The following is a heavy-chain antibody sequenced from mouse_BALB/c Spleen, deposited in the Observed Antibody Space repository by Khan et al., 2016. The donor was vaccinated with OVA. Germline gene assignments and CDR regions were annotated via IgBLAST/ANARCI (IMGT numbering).Heavy chain of an antibody. CDR3: ARRTTGYTMDS. CDR1: GYTFTSNT. D-gene: IGHD2-14*01. CDR2: INPRSGYT. J-gene: IGHJ4*01. V-gene: IGHV1-4*01. Sequence: QVQLKQSGAELARPGASVRMSCKASGYTFTSNTMHWIKQRPGQGLEWIGYINPRSGYTNYNQNFKDKATLTADKSSSTAYMQLSSLTSEDSAVYYCARRTTGYTMDSWSQGTSVTVSS.